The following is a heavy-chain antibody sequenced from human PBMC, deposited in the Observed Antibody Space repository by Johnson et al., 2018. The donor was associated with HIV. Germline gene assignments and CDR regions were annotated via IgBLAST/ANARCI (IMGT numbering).Heavy chain of an antibody. CDR2: IRYDGSNK. CDR1: GFTFSSYG. J-gene: IGHJ3*02. Sequence: QVQLVESGGGVVQPGGSLRLSCAASGFTFSSYGMHWVRQAPGKGLEWVAFIRYDGSNKYYADSVKGRFTVSRDKTKNTLFLEMNSLRPEDTAVYYCVKERQLVRSFDIWGQGTMVTVSS. D-gene: IGHD6-6*01. CDR3: VKERQLVRSFDI. V-gene: IGHV3-30*02.